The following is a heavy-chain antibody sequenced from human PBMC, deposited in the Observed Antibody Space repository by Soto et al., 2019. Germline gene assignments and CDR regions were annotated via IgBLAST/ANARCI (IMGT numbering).Heavy chain of an antibody. D-gene: IGHD3-3*01. Sequence: SETLSLTCTVSGGSISSYYWSWIRQPPGKGLEWIGYIYYSGSTNYNPSLKSRVTISVDTSKNQFSLKLSSVTAADTAVYYCARVRSSNYDFWSGYSDNWFDPWGQGXLVTVHS. V-gene: IGHV4-59*01. CDR3: ARVRSSNYDFWSGYSDNWFDP. CDR1: GGSISSYY. J-gene: IGHJ5*02. CDR2: IYYSGST.